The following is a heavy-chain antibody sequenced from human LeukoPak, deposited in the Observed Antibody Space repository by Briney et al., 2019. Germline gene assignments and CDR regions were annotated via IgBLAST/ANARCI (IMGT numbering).Heavy chain of an antibody. CDR2: IIGGAGST. J-gene: IGHJ4*02. Sequence: GGTLRLSCAASGFTFSSYGMSWVRQAPGKGLEWVSGIIGGAGSTYYADSVKGRFTISGDNSKNTLFLQMNSLRAEDTAVYYCAHGAMYQLDYWGQGTLVTVSS. CDR1: GFTFSSYG. CDR3: AHGAMYQLDY. D-gene: IGHD2-2*01. V-gene: IGHV3-23*01.